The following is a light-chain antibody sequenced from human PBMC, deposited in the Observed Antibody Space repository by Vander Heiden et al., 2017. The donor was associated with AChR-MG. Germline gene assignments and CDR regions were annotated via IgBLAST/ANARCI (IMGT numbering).Light chain of an antibody. CDR3: YSYAGSNNVV. Sequence: QPALTLPPPPSGSPGQSLTISCTGTSSHVGGYNYVSWYQQQPDKAPKLIISGVSGRPSGVPDRFSGSKSGNTASLTVSGLQAEDEADYYCYSYAGSNNVVFGGGTKLTVL. V-gene: IGLV2-8*01. J-gene: IGLJ2*01. CDR2: GVS. CDR1: SSHVGGYNY.